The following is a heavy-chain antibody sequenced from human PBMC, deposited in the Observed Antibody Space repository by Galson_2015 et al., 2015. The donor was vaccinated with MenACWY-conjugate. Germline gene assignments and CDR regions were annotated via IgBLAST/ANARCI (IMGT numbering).Heavy chain of an antibody. CDR2: INHSGST. V-gene: IGHV4-34*01. CDR3: ASLRTRPPKDYYDMDV. D-gene: IGHD3/OR15-3a*01. CDR1: GGSFSGYY. J-gene: IGHJ6*02. Sequence: ETLSLTCAVYGGSFSGYYWSWIRQPPGKGLEWIGEINHSGSTNYKPSLKSRVTISVDTSKNQFSLKVSSVTAADTAVYYCASLRTRPPKDYYDMDVWGQGTTVTVSS.